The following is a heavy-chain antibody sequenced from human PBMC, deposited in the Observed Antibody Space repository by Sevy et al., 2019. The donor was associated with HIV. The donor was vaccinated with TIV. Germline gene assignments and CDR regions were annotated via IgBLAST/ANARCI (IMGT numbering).Heavy chain of an antibody. CDR3: ARGGVSYGMDV. Sequence: SETLSLTCTVSGGSISSYYWSWIRQPPGKGLEWIGYIYYSGSTNYNPSLKSRVTISVDTSKNQFSLKLSSVTAAYTAVYYCARGGVSYGMDVWGQGTTVTVSS. CDR2: IYYSGST. J-gene: IGHJ6*02. CDR1: GGSISSYY. D-gene: IGHD3-16*01. V-gene: IGHV4-59*13.